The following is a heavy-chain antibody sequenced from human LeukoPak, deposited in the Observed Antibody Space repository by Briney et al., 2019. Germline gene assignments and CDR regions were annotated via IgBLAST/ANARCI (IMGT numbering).Heavy chain of an antibody. J-gene: IGHJ4*02. D-gene: IGHD1-26*01. CDR2: INSDGSTT. V-gene: IGHV3-74*01. CDR1: GFTFRSYW. Sequence: GGSLRLSCAASGFTFRSYWMHWVRQAPGKGLVWVSRINSDGSTTNYADSVKGRFTISRDNAKNTLYLQMNSLRAEDSAVFYCARATGGTQWEDYWGQGTLVTVSS. CDR3: ARATGGTQWEDY.